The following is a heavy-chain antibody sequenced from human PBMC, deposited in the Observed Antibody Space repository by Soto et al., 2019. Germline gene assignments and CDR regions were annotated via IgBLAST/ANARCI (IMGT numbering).Heavy chain of an antibody. CDR3: ARPDPYYYYGMDV. V-gene: IGHV3-74*01. Sequence: GGSLRLSCAASGFTFSSYWMHWVRQAPGKGLVWVSRINSDGSSTSYADSVKGRFTISRDNAKNTLYLQMNSLRAEDTAVYYCARPDPYYYYGMDVWGQGTTVTVSS. CDR2: INSDGSST. J-gene: IGHJ6*02. CDR1: GFTFSSYW.